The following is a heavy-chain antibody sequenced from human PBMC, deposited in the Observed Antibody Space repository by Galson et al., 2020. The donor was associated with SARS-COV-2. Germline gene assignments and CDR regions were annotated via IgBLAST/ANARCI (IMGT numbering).Heavy chain of an antibody. J-gene: IGHJ4*02. CDR1: GDSVSSNSVG. CDR3: ARTYSYAYDS. D-gene: IGHD5-18*01. Sequence: SQTLSLTCAISGDSVSSNSVGWHWISQPPSRGLGWLGRPKFRSQWITDYAISVKSRITINPDRSKTQFSLQLDSVMPEDTAVYYCARTYSYAYDSWGQGTLVTVSS. CDR2: PKFRSQWIT. V-gene: IGHV6-1*01.